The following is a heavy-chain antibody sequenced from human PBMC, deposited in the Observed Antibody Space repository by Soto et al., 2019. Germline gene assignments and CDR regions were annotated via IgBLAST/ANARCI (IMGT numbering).Heavy chain of an antibody. J-gene: IGHJ1*01. CDR1: GGTFSSYA. V-gene: IGHV1-69*01. CDR3: ARDPEDSCGYYTDFQH. Sequence: QVQLVQSGAEVKKPGSSVKVSCKASGGTFSSYAISWVRQAPGQGLEWMGGIIPIFGTANYAQKFQGRVTITADESPRPAYMELSSLRSEDTAGYYCARDPEDSCGYYTDFQHGGQGTLVTVSS. D-gene: IGHD3-22*01. CDR2: IIPIFGTA.